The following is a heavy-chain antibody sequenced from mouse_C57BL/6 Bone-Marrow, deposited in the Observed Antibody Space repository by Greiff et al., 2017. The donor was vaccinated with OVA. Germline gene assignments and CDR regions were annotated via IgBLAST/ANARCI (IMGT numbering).Heavy chain of an antibody. Sequence: QVQLQQPGAELVKPGASVKLSCKASGYTFTSYWMHWVKQRPGRGLEWIGRIDPNSGGTKYNEKFKSKATLTVDKPSSTAYMQLSSLTSEDSAVYYCARERNLLWYHYYAMDYWGQGTSVTVSS. J-gene: IGHJ4*01. CDR2: IDPNSGGT. CDR1: GYTFTSYW. V-gene: IGHV1-72*01. D-gene: IGHD2-1*01. CDR3: ARERNLLWYHYYAMDY.